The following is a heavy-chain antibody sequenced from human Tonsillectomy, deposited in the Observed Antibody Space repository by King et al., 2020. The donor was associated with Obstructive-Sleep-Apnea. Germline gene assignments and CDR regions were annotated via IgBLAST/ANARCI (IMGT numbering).Heavy chain of an antibody. CDR2: ISYDGSNK. D-gene: IGHD6-19*01. CDR3: ARTRHGYSSGWFDY. CDR1: GFTFSSYA. V-gene: IGHV3-30*04. Sequence: VQLVESGGGVVQPGRSLRLSCAASGFTFSSYAMHWVRQAPGKGLEWVAVISYDGSNKYYADSVKGRFTISRDNSKNTLYLQMNSLRAEDTAVYYCARTRHGYSSGWFDYWGQGTLVTVSS. J-gene: IGHJ4*02.